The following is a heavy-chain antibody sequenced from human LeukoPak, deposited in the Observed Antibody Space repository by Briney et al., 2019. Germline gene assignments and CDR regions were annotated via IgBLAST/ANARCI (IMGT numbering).Heavy chain of an antibody. CDR1: GYSFTSYW. Sequence: GESLKISCKGSGYSFTSYWIGWVRQMPGKGLEWVGIIYPDDSDTRYSPSFQDQVIISADKSISTAYLQWNSLKASDTAMYYCARHYPGGDYFIDYWGQGTLVTVSS. J-gene: IGHJ4*02. CDR2: IYPDDSDT. V-gene: IGHV5-51*01. CDR3: ARHYPGGDYFIDY. D-gene: IGHD4-17*01.